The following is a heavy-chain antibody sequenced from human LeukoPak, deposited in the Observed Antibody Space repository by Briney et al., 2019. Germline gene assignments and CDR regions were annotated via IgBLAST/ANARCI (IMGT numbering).Heavy chain of an antibody. CDR3: ATGRVIVVNY. D-gene: IGHD2/OR15-2a*01. CDR2: VDPEDGKT. J-gene: IGHJ4*02. V-gene: IGHV1-69-2*01. CDR1: GYAFSDYL. Sequence: GASVKVSCKASGYAFSDYLMHWVQQAPGKGLVWMGRVDPEDGKTKYAEKFQGRVTITADTSTDTVYMELSGLTSADTAVYYCATGRVIVVNYWGQGTLVTVSS.